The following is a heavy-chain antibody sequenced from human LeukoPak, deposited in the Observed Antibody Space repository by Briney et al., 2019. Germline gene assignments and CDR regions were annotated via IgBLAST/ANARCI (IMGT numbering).Heavy chain of an antibody. D-gene: IGHD3-9*01. CDR1: GYTFTSYG. J-gene: IGHJ6*02. CDR2: ISAYNGNT. Sequence: ASVKVSCKASGYTFTSYGISWVRQAPGQGLEWMGWISAYNGNTNYAQKLQGRVTMTTDTSTSTAYMELRSLRSDDTAVYYCARHALRLRYFDWLSSTPADVWGQGTTVTVSS. V-gene: IGHV1-18*01. CDR3: ARHALRLRYFDWLSSTPADV.